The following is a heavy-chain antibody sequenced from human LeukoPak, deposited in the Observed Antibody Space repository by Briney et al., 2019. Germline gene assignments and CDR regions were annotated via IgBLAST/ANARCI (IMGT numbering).Heavy chain of an antibody. D-gene: IGHD3-9*01. J-gene: IGHJ6*02. CDR2: IRSKANSYAT. CDR1: GFTFSGSA. V-gene: IGHV3-73*01. Sequence: GGSLRLSCAASGFTFSGSAMHWVRQASGKGLEWVGRIRSKANSYATAYAASVKGRFTISRDDSKNTAYLQMNSLKTEDTAVYYCTRTNYDILTGYDGYYYYGMDVWGQGTTVTVSS. CDR3: TRTNYDILTGYDGYYYYGMDV.